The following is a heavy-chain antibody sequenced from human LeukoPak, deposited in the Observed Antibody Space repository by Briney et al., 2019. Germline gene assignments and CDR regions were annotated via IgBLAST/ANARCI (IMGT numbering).Heavy chain of an antibody. CDR3: ARVGGSPDAFDI. V-gene: IGHV1-69*04. CDR1: GGTFSSYA. Sequence: ASVKVSCKASGGTFSSYAISWVRQDPGQGLEWMGRIIPILGIANYAQKFQGRVTITADKSTSTAYMELSSLRSEDTAVYYCARVGGSPDAFDIWGQGTMVTVSS. CDR2: IIPILGIA. J-gene: IGHJ3*02.